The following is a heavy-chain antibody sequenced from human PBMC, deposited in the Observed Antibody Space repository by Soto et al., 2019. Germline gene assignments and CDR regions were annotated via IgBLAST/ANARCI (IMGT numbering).Heavy chain of an antibody. J-gene: IGHJ5*02. Sequence: ASVKVSCKASGYTFTSYGISWVRQAPGQGLEWMGWISAYNGNTNYAQKLQGRVTMTTDTSTSTAYMELRSLRSDDTAVYYCARVLSSMYCSSTSCDGNWFDPWGQGTLVTVSS. V-gene: IGHV1-18*01. CDR2: ISAYNGNT. CDR3: ARVLSSMYCSSTSCDGNWFDP. CDR1: GYTFTSYG. D-gene: IGHD2-2*01.